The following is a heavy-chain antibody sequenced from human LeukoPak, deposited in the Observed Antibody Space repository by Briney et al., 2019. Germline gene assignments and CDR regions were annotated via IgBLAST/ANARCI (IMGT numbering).Heavy chain of an antibody. CDR2: IRYDGSNK. V-gene: IGHV3-30*04. Sequence: HSGGSLRLSCAASGFTFSSYAMHWVRQAPGKGLEWVAVIRYDGSNKYYADSVKGRFTISRDNSKNTLYLQVGSLRAEDTAVYYCAKVTKEKRGYTYGFDYWGQGTLVTVSS. J-gene: IGHJ4*02. CDR1: GFTFSSYA. D-gene: IGHD5-18*01. CDR3: AKVTKEKRGYTYGFDY.